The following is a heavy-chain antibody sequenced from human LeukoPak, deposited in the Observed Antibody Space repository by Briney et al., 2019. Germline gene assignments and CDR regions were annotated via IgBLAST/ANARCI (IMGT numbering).Heavy chain of an antibody. CDR1: GVTFSSHA. CDR3: LKGGWATIGPPKD. D-gene: IGHD5-24*01. Sequence: GGSLRLSCSASGVTFSSHARHWLRQAPGKGREYVSTINDDGGLTYYADSVKGRFTISRDNSKNTVYLQMNNLRPDDSAVYHCLKGGWATIGPPKDWGQGTLVSVSS. V-gene: IGHV3-64D*08. CDR2: INDDGGLT. J-gene: IGHJ4*02.